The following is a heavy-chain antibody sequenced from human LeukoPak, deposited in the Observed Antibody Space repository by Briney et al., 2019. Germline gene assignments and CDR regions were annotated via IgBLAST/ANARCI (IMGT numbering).Heavy chain of an antibody. CDR2: ISGSGGCT. D-gene: IGHD2-2*01. CDR3: AKVPDPYCSSTSCPQDY. V-gene: IGHV3-23*01. CDR1: GFTFSSYA. J-gene: IGHJ4*02. Sequence: PGGSLRLSCAASGFTFSSYAMSWVRQAPGKGLEWVSAISGSGGCTYYADSVKGRFTISRDNSKNTLYLQMNSLRAEDTAVYYCAKVPDPYCSSTSCPQDYWGQGTLVTVSS.